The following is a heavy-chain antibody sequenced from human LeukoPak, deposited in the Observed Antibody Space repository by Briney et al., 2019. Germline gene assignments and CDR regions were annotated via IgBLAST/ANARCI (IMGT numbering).Heavy chain of an antibody. Sequence: GESLKISCKGSGYSFATYWIGWVRQMPGKGLQWMGIIYPGDSDTRYSPSFQGQVTISADKSISTAYLQWSSLKASDTAMYYCARQATVTTSIDYWGQGTPVTVSS. J-gene: IGHJ4*02. V-gene: IGHV5-51*01. CDR2: IYPGDSDT. CDR1: GYSFATYW. CDR3: ARQATVTTSIDY. D-gene: IGHD4-17*01.